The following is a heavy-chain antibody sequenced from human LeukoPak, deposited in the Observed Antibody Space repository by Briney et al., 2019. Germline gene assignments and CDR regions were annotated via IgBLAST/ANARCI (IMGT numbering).Heavy chain of an antibody. V-gene: IGHV1-69*02. J-gene: IGHJ5*02. D-gene: IGHD1-26*01. CDR3: ARVNLRGSQYNWFDP. CDR2: ITPVIDVS. CDR1: GGSLNSHI. Sequence: ASVKVSCKASGGSLNSHIFTWVRQAPGQGLEWMGKITPVIDVSKYAQKFQGRQTITADKSTATVYMELSGLKSDDTAVYYCARVNLRGSQYNWFDPWGQGTLVTVSS.